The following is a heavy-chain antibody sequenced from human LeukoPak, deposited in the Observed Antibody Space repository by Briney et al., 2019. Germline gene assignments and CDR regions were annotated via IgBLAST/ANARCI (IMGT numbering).Heavy chain of an antibody. V-gene: IGHV4-59*01. CDR3: ARDTRAAGWYLDY. CDR2: IYYSGST. Sequence: SETLSLTCTVSGGSISSYYWSWIRQPPGKGLEWIGYIYYSGSTNYNPCLKSRVTISVDTSKNQFSLKLSSVTAADTAVYYCARDTRAAGWYLDYWGQGTLVTVSS. D-gene: IGHD6-19*01. CDR1: GGSISSYY. J-gene: IGHJ4*02.